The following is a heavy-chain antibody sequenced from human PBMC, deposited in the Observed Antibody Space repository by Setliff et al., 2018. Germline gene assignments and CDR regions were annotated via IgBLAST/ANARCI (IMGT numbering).Heavy chain of an antibody. CDR1: GVSITSGHY. V-gene: IGHV4-38-2*01. CDR3: ASPGRDNLDSPFDAFDI. Sequence: TSEPLSLTCGVSGVSITSGHYWGWIRQSPGKGLEWLATIHQRGRTYYNPSLNSRVTISLDTSKNHFSLKLRSVTAEDSAVYYCASPGRDNLDSPFDAFDIWGQGTKVTVSS. J-gene: IGHJ3*02. D-gene: IGHD3-3*01. CDR2: IHQRGRT.